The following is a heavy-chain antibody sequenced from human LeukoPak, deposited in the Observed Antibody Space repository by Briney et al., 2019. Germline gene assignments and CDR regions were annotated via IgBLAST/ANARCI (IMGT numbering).Heavy chain of an antibody. CDR2: IYYSGST. J-gene: IGHJ3*02. D-gene: IGHD3-9*01. Sequence: SETLSLTCTVSGGSISSYYWSWIRQPPGQGLEWIGYIYYSGSTNYNPSLKSRVTISVDTSKNQFSLKLSSVTAADTAVYYCARQHYDILTGYPLRAFDIWGQGTMVTVSS. CDR1: GGSISSYY. CDR3: ARQHYDILTGYPLRAFDI. V-gene: IGHV4-59*08.